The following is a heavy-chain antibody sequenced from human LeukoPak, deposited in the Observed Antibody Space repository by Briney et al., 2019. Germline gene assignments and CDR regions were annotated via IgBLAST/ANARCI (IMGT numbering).Heavy chain of an antibody. CDR2: INPSGGST. J-gene: IGHJ4*02. CDR1: GYTFTSYY. V-gene: IGHV1-46*01. CDR3: AREAFYDILTKNFDY. D-gene: IGHD3-9*01. Sequence: GASVKVSCKASGYTFTSYYMHWVRQAPGQGLEWMGIINPSGGSTSYTQKFQGRVTMTRDTSTSTVHMELSSLRSDDTAVYYCAREAFYDILTKNFDYWGQGTLVTVSS.